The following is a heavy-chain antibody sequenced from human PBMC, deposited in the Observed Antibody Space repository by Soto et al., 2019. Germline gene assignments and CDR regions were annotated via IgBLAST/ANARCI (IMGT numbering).Heavy chain of an antibody. V-gene: IGHV3-21*01. D-gene: IGHD3-3*01. CDR3: ARGQTDLRFLEWLPTLDY. Sequence: GSLRLSCTASGFLFSSYTMNWVRQAPGKGLEWVSSIDDSSTYIYYADSLKGRFTISRDNSKNTLYLQMNSLRAEDTAVYYCARGQTDLRFLEWLPTLDYWGQGTLVTVSS. CDR1: GFLFSSYT. J-gene: IGHJ4*02. CDR2: IDDSSTYI.